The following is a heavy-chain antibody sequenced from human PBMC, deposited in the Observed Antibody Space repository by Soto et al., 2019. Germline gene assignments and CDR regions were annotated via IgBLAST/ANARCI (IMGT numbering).Heavy chain of an antibody. J-gene: IGHJ4*02. D-gene: IGHD6-19*01. V-gene: IGHV4-31*03. CDR3: ARFNSRSGTEYFDY. CDR2: IYHSGST. CDR1: GGSITSGGIY. Sequence: QVKLQESGPGLVQPAQTLSLSCTVSGGSITSGGIYWSWLRQHPRQGLEWIGYIYHSGSTTYKPSLTSRVTISVDTSKNQFSLTVTSLTVADTAVYYCARFNSRSGTEYFDYWGQGTLVTVSS.